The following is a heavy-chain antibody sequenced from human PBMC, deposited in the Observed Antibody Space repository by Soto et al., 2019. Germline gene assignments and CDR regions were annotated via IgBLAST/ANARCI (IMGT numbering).Heavy chain of an antibody. CDR1: GFTFSDHY. Sequence: SLRLSCAASGFTFSDHYIDWVRQAPGKGLEWVGRIRKKGNSYTAEYAASVKDRFTISRDDSKNSLYLQMISLRREDTAVYYCARASGSYSHFDYWGQGTLVTSPQ. CDR2: IRKKGNSYTA. V-gene: IGHV3-72*01. CDR3: ARASGSYSHFDY. J-gene: IGHJ4*02. D-gene: IGHD1-26*01.